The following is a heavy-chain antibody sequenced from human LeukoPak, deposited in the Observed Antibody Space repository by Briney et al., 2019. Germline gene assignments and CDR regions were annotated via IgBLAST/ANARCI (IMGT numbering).Heavy chain of an antibody. D-gene: IGHD3-10*01. CDR1: GGSFSGYY. Sequence: SETLSLTCAVYGGSFSGYYWSWIRQPPGKGLEWIGEINHSGSTNYNPSLKSRVTISVDTSKNQFSLKLSSVTAADTAVYYCARSILWFGELLYLDYWGQGTLVTVSS. CDR3: ARSILWFGELLYLDY. V-gene: IGHV4-34*01. CDR2: INHSGST. J-gene: IGHJ4*02.